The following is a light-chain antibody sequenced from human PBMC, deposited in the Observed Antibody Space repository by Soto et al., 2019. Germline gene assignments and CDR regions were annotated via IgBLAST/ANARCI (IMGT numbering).Light chain of an antibody. Sequence: DIQMTQSPSTLSASVGDRVTITCRASQSISTWLAWYQQKPGKAPKLLIYKASNLEGGVPSRFSGSGSGTEFTITISSLQPGDFATYYCQQYNTYPLTFGGGTTVEIK. V-gene: IGKV1-5*03. CDR2: KAS. J-gene: IGKJ4*01. CDR3: QQYNTYPLT. CDR1: QSISTW.